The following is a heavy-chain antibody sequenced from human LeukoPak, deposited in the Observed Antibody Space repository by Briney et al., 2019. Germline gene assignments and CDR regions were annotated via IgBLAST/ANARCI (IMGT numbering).Heavy chain of an antibody. CDR2: IYYSGST. CDR1: GGSISSYY. J-gene: IGHJ3*02. V-gene: IGHV4-59*01. Sequence: SETLSLTCTVSGGSISSYYWSWIRQPPGKGLEWIGYIYYSGSTNYNPSLKSRVTISVDTSKNQFSLKLSSVTAADTAVYYCARWRESGSYGAFDIWGQGTMVTVSS. D-gene: IGHD1-26*01. CDR3: ARWRESGSYGAFDI.